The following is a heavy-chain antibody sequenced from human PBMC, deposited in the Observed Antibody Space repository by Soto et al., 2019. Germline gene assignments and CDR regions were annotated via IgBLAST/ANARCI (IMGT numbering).Heavy chain of an antibody. CDR3: ARLGEYYQSLDP. V-gene: IGHV4-59*08. CDR1: GGSISSYY. CDR2: IYYTGST. J-gene: IGHJ5*02. D-gene: IGHD2-2*01. Sequence: SETLSFTCTVSGGSISSYYWAWIRQSPGKGLEWIGYIYYTGSTSYNPSLKSRVTLSQETSKSEFALRLSSVTASDTAVYYCARLGEYYQSLDPWGQGTLVTVSS.